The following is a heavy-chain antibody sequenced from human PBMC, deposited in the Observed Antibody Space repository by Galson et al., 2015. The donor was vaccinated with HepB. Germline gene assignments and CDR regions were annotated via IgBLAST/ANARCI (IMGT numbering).Heavy chain of an antibody. J-gene: IGHJ4*02. CDR3: ASMAHTAMAWDYFDY. V-gene: IGHV4-30-4*01. CDR1: GGSISSGDYY. D-gene: IGHD5-18*01. Sequence: LSLTCTVSGGSISSGDYYWSWIRQPPGKGLEWIGYIYYSGSTYYNPSLKSRVTISVDTSKNQFSLKLSSVTAADTAVYYCASMAHTAMAWDYFDYWGQGTLVTASS. CDR2: IYYSGST.